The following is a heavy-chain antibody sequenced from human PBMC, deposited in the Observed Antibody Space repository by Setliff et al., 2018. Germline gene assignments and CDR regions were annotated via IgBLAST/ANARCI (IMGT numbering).Heavy chain of an antibody. D-gene: IGHD5-12*01. Sequence: PSETLSLTCAVYGGSFSDSYWSWIRQSPGKGLEWIGEINHSGSTNYNPSLKTRVTISVDTSKNQFSLKLSSLTAADMAKYYCARGGHSGPDAFDSWGQGTRVTV. V-gene: IGHV4-34*01. CDR2: INHSGST. CDR3: ARGGHSGPDAFDS. CDR1: GGSFSDSY. J-gene: IGHJ3*01.